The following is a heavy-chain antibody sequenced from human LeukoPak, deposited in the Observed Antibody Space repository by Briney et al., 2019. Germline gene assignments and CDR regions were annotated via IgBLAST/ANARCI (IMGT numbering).Heavy chain of an antibody. D-gene: IGHD4-23*01. CDR1: GYTFTNYG. Sequence: ASVKVSCKASGYTFTNYGFSWVRQAPGQGLEWMGWISAYNGYTDYAQKFQFRVTMTTDTSTSTAYMELRSLRSDDTAVYYCARDKAVTTEVTQHFQHWGQGTQVTVSS. CDR3: ARDKAVTTEVTQHFQH. CDR2: ISAYNGYT. J-gene: IGHJ1*01. V-gene: IGHV1-18*01.